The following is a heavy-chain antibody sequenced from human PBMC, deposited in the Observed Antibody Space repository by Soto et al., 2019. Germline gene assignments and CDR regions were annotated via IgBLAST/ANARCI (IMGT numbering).Heavy chain of an antibody. J-gene: IGHJ6*02. CDR3: ARENSYYYYGMDV. Sequence: ESGEGLIQPGGSLRLSCAASGFTVSSNYMSWVRQAPGKGLEWVSVIYSGGSTYYADSVKGRFTISRDNSKNTLYLQMNSLRAEDTAVYYCARENSYYYYGMDVWGQGTTVTVSS. D-gene: IGHD1-26*01. CDR1: GFTVSSNY. CDR2: IYSGGST. V-gene: IGHV3-53*01.